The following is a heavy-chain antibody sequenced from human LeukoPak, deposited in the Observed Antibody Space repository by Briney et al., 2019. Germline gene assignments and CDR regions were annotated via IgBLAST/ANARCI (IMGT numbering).Heavy chain of an antibody. CDR3: AKGVTYYYDSTALN. CDR2: ISGSGGST. D-gene: IGHD3-22*01. V-gene: IGHV3-23*01. J-gene: IGHJ4*02. CDR1: GFTFSSYA. Sequence: GGSLRLSCAASGFTFSSYAMSWVRQAPGKGLEWVSVISGSGGSTYYADSVKGRFTISRDNSKNTLYLQMNSLRAEDTAVYYCAKGVTYYYDSTALNWGQGTLATVSS.